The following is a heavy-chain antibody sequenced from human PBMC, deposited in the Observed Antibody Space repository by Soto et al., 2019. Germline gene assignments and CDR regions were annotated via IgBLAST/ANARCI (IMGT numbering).Heavy chain of an antibody. V-gene: IGHV1-18*01. Sequence: ASVKVSCKASGYPFSSIGISWVRQAPGQGLEWMGWISPYNRNTYYAQRLQGRVTTTTDTSTSTAYMELRSLGSDDTAVYFCARDLDGSGNYYTDYWGQGTLVTVSS. CDR2: ISPYNRNT. CDR3: ARDLDGSGNYYTDY. J-gene: IGHJ4*02. CDR1: GYPFSSIG. D-gene: IGHD3-10*01.